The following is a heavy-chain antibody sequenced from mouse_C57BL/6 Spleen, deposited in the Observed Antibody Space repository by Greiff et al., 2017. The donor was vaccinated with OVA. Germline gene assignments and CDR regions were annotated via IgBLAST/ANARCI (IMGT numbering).Heavy chain of an antibody. V-gene: IGHV3-6*01. J-gene: IGHJ1*03. Sequence: EVKLQESGPGLVKPSQSLSLTCSVTGYSITSGYYWNWIRQFPGNKLEWMGYISYDGSNNYNPSLKNRISITRDTSKNQFCLKLNSVTTEDTATYYCARPEPSFTTVVAHWYFDVWGTGTTVTVSS. CDR3: ARPEPSFTTVVAHWYFDV. CDR2: ISYDGSN. CDR1: GYSITSGYY. D-gene: IGHD1-1*01.